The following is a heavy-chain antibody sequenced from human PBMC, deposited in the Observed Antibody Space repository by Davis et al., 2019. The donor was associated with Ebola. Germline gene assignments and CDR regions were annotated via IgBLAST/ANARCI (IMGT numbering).Heavy chain of an antibody. D-gene: IGHD3-22*01. CDR2: INPSGGST. Sequence: AASVKVSCKASGYTFTSHYMHWVRQAPGQGLEWMGIINPSGGSTSYAQKFQGRVTMTRDTSTSTVHMELSSLRSEDTAVYYCARHDTMIVDAFDIWGKGTMVTVSS. CDR1: GYTFTSHY. CDR3: ARHDTMIVDAFDI. J-gene: IGHJ3*02. V-gene: IGHV1-46*01.